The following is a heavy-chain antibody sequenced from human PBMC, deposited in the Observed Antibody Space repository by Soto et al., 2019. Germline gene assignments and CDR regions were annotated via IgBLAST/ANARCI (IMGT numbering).Heavy chain of an antibody. V-gene: IGHV4-34*01. Sequence: QVQLQQWGAGLLKPSETLSLTCAVYGGSFSGYYWSWIRQPPGKGLEWIGEINHSGSTNYNPSLRSRVTISVDTSKNQFSLKLSSVTAADTAVYYCARGYYYDSSGYYSRNYFDYWGQGTLVTVSS. D-gene: IGHD3-22*01. CDR1: GGSFSGYY. CDR2: INHSGST. CDR3: ARGYYYDSSGYYSRNYFDY. J-gene: IGHJ4*02.